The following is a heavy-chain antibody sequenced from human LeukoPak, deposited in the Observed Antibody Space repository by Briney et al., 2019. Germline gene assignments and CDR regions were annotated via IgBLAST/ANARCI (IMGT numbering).Heavy chain of an antibody. CDR1: GGTFSSYA. Sequence: ASVKVSCKASGGTFSSYAISWVRQAPGQGLEWMGGMIPTFGTANYAQKFQGRVTITTDESTSTAYMELSSLRSEDTAVYYCARSPPPRGYSGYDSSYFDYWGQGTLVTVSS. CDR2: MIPTFGTA. V-gene: IGHV1-69*05. J-gene: IGHJ4*02. D-gene: IGHD5-12*01. CDR3: ARSPPPRGYSGYDSSYFDY.